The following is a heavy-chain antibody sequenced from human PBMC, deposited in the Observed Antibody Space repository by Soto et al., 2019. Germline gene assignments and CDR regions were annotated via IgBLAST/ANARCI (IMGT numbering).Heavy chain of an antibody. CDR3: AKDDLLYHLSYNLPDAFDI. Sequence: EVQLLESGGGLVQPGGSLRLSCAASGFTFSSYAMSWVRQAPGKGLEWVSAISGSGGSTYYADSVKGRFTISRDNSKNTLYLQMNSLRAEDTAVYYCAKDDLLYHLSYNLPDAFDIWGQGTMVTVSS. V-gene: IGHV3-23*01. D-gene: IGHD3-16*01. CDR1: GFTFSSYA. J-gene: IGHJ3*02. CDR2: ISGSGGST.